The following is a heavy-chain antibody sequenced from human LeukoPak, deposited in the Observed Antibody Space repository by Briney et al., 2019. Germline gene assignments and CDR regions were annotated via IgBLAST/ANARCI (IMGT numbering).Heavy chain of an antibody. V-gene: IGHV1-69*05. J-gene: IGHJ6*03. CDR1: GGTFSSYA. CDR2: IIPIFGTA. Sequence: GSSVKVSCKASGGTFSSYAISWVRQAPGQGLEWMGGIIPIFGTANYAQKSQGRVTITTDESTSTAYMELSSLRSEDTAVYYRARMGATTYYYYMDVWGKGTTVTVSS. CDR3: ARMGATTYYYYMDV. D-gene: IGHD1-26*01.